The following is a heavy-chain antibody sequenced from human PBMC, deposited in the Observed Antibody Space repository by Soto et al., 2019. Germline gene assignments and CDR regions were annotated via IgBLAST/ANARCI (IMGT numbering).Heavy chain of an antibody. CDR3: ARDSPPIAS. J-gene: IGHJ4*02. D-gene: IGHD3-3*02. CDR2: ISAYNGNT. CDR1: GYTFTSYA. Sequence: QVQLVQSGAEVKKPGASVKVSCKASGYTFTSYAISWVRQAPGQGLEWMEWISAYNGNTTYAQNLTGRVTMTTDTTTSTAYMELRSLISDGTAVYSRARDSPPIASGGQGTLVTVSS. V-gene: IGHV1-18*01.